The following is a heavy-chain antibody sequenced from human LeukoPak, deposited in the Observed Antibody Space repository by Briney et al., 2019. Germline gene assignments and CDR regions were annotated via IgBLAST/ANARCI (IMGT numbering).Heavy chain of an antibody. CDR2: TSPDGNEK. V-gene: IGHV3-7*01. CDR1: GLTFNTYW. Sequence: GGSLRLSCAAYGLTFNTYWMNWVRQAPRKGLEWVANTSPDGNEKYYADFVKGRFSIFRDNANSILYLQMNSLRGEDTAVYYCLPGKGYWGQGTLVTVSS. CDR3: LPGKGY. D-gene: IGHD4-23*01. J-gene: IGHJ4*02.